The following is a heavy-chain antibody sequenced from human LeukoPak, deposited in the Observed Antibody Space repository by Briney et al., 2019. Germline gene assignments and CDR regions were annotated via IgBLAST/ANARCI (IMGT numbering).Heavy chain of an antibody. J-gene: IGHJ4*02. CDR2: IYYSGST. D-gene: IGHD2-2*01. Sequence: SETLSLTCTVSGGSISSYYWSWIRQPPGKGLEWIGYIYYSGSTNYNPSLKSRVTISVDTSKNQFSLKLSSVTAADAAVYYCAKVYCSSTSCYRYYFDYWGQGTLVTVSS. CDR3: AKVYCSSTSCYRYYFDY. CDR1: GGSISSYY. V-gene: IGHV4-59*01.